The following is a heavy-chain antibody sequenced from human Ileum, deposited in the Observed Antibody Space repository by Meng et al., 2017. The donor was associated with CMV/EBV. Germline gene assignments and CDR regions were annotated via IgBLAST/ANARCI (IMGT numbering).Heavy chain of an antibody. D-gene: IGHD2-15*01. Sequence: YGVTFTDAWMNGVRQRPGKGLEWVGLVRSESSGETTDYAAPVRGRFTISRDDSKNTVYLQVNSLTTEDTALYYCAADPPGGSPGIDYWGQGILVTVSS. CDR1: GVTFTDAW. CDR2: VRSESSGETT. J-gene: IGHJ4*02. V-gene: IGHV3-15*07. CDR3: AADPPGGSPGIDY.